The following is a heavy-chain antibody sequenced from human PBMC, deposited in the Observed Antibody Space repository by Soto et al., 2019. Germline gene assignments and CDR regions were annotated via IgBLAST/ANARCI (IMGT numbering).Heavy chain of an antibody. CDR1: GGSISSSSYY. V-gene: IGHV4-39*01. J-gene: IGHJ5*02. CDR2: IDYSGST. Sequence: SETLSLTCTVSGGSISSSSYYWVWIRHPPGKGLEWIGSIDYSGSTYYNPSLKSRVTISVDTSKNQFSLKLNSVTAADTAVYYSARRDYASSGYWPFYWFDPWGQGTLVTVSS. D-gene: IGHD3-22*01. CDR3: ARRDYASSGYWPFYWFDP.